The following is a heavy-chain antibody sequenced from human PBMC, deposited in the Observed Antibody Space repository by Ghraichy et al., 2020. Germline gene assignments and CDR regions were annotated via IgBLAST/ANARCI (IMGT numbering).Heavy chain of an antibody. D-gene: IGHD3-16*01. CDR2: NSAYSGNT. CDR3: ARDLFMTADWATPDY. V-gene: IGHV1-18*01. J-gene: IGHJ4*02. Sequence: ASVKVSCKTSGYSFTSYAITWVRQAPGQGLEWMGWNSAYSGNTFYAQKLQGRLTMTTDASTSTAYMGLRSLTSDDTAVYYCARDLFMTADWATPDYGGQGTLVTISS. CDR1: GYSFTSYA.